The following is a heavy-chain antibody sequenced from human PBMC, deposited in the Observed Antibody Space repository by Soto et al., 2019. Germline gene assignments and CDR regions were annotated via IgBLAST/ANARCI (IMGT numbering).Heavy chain of an antibody. J-gene: IGHJ4*02. CDR3: ARDGGWQGDDY. D-gene: IGHD3-16*01. CDR2: IYSGGGT. Sequence: EVQLVESGGGLVQPGGSLRLSCAASGFTLSSNYMSWVRQAPGKGLEWVSVIYSGGGTYYADSVKGRFTISRHNSKNTLYLQMNSLRAEDTAVYYCARDGGWQGDDYWGQGTLVTVSS. CDR1: GFTLSSNY. V-gene: IGHV3-53*04.